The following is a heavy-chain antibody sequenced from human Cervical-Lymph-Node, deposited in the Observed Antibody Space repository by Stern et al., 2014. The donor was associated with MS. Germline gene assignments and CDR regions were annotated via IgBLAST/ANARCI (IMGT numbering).Heavy chain of an antibody. CDR1: GDSINSSTYF. D-gene: IGHD3-16*02. CDR3: ARAYVWGTFRYLDS. J-gene: IGHJ4*02. CDR2: MHYSGST. V-gene: IGHV4-39*01. Sequence: VQLLESGPGLVKPSETLSLTCTVSGDSINSSTYFWGWIRQPPGKGLEWIGNMHYSGSTYYNPSLKSRVTTSVDPSKRQFFLKLSSGTATDTAVYYCARAYVWGTFRYLDSWGQGTLVTVSS.